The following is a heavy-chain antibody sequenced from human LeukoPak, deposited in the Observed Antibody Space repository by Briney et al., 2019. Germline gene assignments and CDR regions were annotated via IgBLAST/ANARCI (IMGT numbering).Heavy chain of an antibody. D-gene: IGHD3-10*01. Sequence: GGSLRLSCAASGFTFSRYAMSWVRQAPGKGLEWVGRIKSKTDGGTTDYAAPVKGRFTISRDDSKNTLYLQMNSLKTEDTAVYYCTTDRVLLWFGEPALDYWGQGTLVTVSS. CDR2: IKSKTDGGTT. J-gene: IGHJ4*02. CDR1: GFTFSRYA. CDR3: TTDRVLLWFGEPALDY. V-gene: IGHV3-15*01.